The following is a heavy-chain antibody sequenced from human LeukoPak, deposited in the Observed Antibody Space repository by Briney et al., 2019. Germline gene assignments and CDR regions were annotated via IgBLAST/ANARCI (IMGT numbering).Heavy chain of an antibody. V-gene: IGHV1-18*01. D-gene: IGHD2-21*01. CDR2: ISAYNGNT. Sequence: GASVKVSCKASGYTFTSYGISWVRQAPGQGLEWMGWISAYNGNTNYAQKLQGRVTMTTDTSTSTAYMELRSLRSDDTAVYYCARLTEHIVVSEPSGWFDPWGQGTLVTVSS. CDR1: GYTFTSYG. CDR3: ARLTEHIVVSEPSGWFDP. J-gene: IGHJ5*02.